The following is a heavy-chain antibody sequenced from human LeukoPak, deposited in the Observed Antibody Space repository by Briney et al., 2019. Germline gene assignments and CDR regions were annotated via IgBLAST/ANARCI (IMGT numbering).Heavy chain of an antibody. V-gene: IGHV3-23*01. CDR2: ISGSGGST. J-gene: IGHJ4*02. CDR1: GFTFGSYA. CDR3: AKTGTEDGYNIYFDH. Sequence: GGSLRLSCAASGFTFGSYAMSWVRQAPGKGLEWVSAISGSGGSTYYADSVKGRFTISRDNSKNTLYLQINSLRGEDTALYYCAKTGTEDGYNIYFDHWGQGTLVTVSS. D-gene: IGHD5-24*01.